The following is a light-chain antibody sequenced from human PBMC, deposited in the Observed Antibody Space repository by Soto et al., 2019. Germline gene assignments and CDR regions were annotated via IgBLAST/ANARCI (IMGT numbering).Light chain of an antibody. CDR1: QTINIK. J-gene: IGKJ1*01. Sequence: VMTQAPATLAVSPGESASLSCRASQTINIKVAWFKLKEGQVPRLVIYGASTRATDIPARFSVSGSVTEFTLTISTMHSEDAAKYHPQQFHNRVQTFGQGTNLDVK. CDR2: GAS. V-gene: IGKV3-15*01. CDR3: QQFHNRVQT.